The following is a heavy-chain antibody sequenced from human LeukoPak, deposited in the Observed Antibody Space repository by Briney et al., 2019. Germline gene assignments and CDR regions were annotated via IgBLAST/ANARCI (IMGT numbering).Heavy chain of an antibody. CDR1: GVSISSSSYY. Sequence: SETLSLTCTVSGVSISSSSYYWGWIRQPPGKGLEWIGSIYYSGSTYYNPSLKSRVTISVDTSKNQFSLKLSSVTAADTAVYYCARGGPRRRNYYDSSGPTVDYWGQGTLVTVSS. D-gene: IGHD3-22*01. J-gene: IGHJ4*02. CDR3: ARGGPRRRNYYDSSGPTVDY. CDR2: IYYSGST. V-gene: IGHV4-39*01.